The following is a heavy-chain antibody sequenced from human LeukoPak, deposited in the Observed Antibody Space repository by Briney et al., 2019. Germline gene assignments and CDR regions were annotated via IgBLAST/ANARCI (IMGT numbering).Heavy chain of an antibody. V-gene: IGHV3-21*01. J-gene: IGHJ4*02. CDR2: ISSSSSSYI. Sequence: GGSLRLSCAASGFTFSSYSMNWVRQAPGKGLEWVSSISSSSSSYIYYADSVKGRFTISRDNAKNSLYLQMNSLRAEDTAVYYCARDYPLNPFDYWGQGTLVTVSS. CDR3: ARDYPLNPFDY. CDR1: GFTFSSYS. D-gene: IGHD3-16*02.